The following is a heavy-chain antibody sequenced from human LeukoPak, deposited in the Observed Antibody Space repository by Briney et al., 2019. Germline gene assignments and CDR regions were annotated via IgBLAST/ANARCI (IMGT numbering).Heavy chain of an antibody. J-gene: IGHJ4*02. CDR1: GYSFTNYW. Sequence: GESLKISCKGSGYSFTNYWIGWVRQMPGKGLEWMGIIYPDDSDTRYSPSFQGQVTISADKSISTAYLQWSSLKASDTAMYYCASPGREKLPAAELDYWGQGTLVTVSS. CDR3: ASPGREKLPAAELDY. CDR2: IYPDDSDT. D-gene: IGHD2-2*01. V-gene: IGHV5-51*01.